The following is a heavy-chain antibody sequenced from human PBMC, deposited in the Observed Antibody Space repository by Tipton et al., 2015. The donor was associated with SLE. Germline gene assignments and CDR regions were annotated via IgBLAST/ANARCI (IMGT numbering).Heavy chain of an antibody. V-gene: IGHV4-31*03. CDR3: ARGGVCGYDSFDH. CDR1: GGSISSDDYY. Sequence: TLSLTCTVSGGSISSDDYYWTWIRQHPGKGLEWIGHMSYSGSTYYNPSLKSRITISVDTSKNHFSLKLSSVTAADTAVYYCARGGVCGYDSFDHWGQGTLVTVSS. J-gene: IGHJ4*02. CDR2: MSYSGST. D-gene: IGHD5-12*01.